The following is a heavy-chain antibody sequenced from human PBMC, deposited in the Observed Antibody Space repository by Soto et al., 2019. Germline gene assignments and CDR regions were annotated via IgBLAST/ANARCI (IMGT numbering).Heavy chain of an antibody. J-gene: IGHJ4*02. Sequence: EVQLLESGGGLVKPGGSLRLSCAASGFTFSSYTMNWVRQDPGKGLEWVSSITSSSSAIYYADSVRGRFTISRDNAKNSLYLQMNSLRAEDAAVYYCARDPNTGTYHFNYWGQGTLVTVSS. CDR1: GFTFSSYT. D-gene: IGHD1-1*01. CDR2: ITSSSSAI. CDR3: ARDPNTGTYHFNY. V-gene: IGHV3-21*01.